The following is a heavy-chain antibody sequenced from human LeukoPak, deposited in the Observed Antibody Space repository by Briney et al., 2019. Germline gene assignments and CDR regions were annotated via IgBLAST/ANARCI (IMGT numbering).Heavy chain of an antibody. J-gene: IGHJ6*02. Sequence: GGSLRLSCAASGFTFSSYEMNWVRQAPGKGLEWVSYISSSGSTIYYAHPEKRRFTIPRDNPKNSLYVHMNTLSAEDTAVVYCATSGEWLVVQYYCYYYGMDVWGQGTMVTVSS. CDR3: ATSGEWLVVQYYCYYYGMDV. D-gene: IGHD6-19*01. CDR2: ISSSGSTI. CDR1: GFTFSSYE. V-gene: IGHV3-48*03.